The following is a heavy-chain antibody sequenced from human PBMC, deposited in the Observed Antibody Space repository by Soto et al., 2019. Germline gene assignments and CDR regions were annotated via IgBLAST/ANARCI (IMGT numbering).Heavy chain of an antibody. CDR1: GGTFSSYA. D-gene: IGHD3-9*01. J-gene: IGHJ5*02. V-gene: IGHV1-69*01. CDR2: IIPIFGTA. Sequence: QVQLVQSGAEVKKPGSSVKVSCKASGGTFSSYAISWVRQAPGQGLEWMGGIIPIFGTANYAQKFQGRVTITADESTSTAYMELSSLRSEDTAVYYCARDERGHQGWLEGVGGWFDPWGQGTLVTVSS. CDR3: ARDERGHQGWLEGVGGWFDP.